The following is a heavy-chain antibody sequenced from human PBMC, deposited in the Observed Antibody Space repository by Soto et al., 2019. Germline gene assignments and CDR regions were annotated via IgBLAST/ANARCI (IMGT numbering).Heavy chain of an antibody. CDR2: IIPILGIA. Sequence: QVQLVQSGAEVKKPGSSVKVSCKASGGTFSSYTISWVRQAPGQGLEWMGRIIPILGIANYAQKFQGRVTITEDKSTSTAYMEVSSLRSEDTAVYYCANWDVGELSRNWFDPWGQGTLVTVSS. CDR3: ANWDVGELSRNWFDP. J-gene: IGHJ5*02. D-gene: IGHD3-16*02. CDR1: GGTFSSYT. V-gene: IGHV1-69*02.